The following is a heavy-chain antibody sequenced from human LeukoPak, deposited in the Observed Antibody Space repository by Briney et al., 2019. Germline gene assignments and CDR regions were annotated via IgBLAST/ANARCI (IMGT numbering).Heavy chain of an antibody. CDR2: ISAYNGNT. J-gene: IGHJ4*02. D-gene: IGHD2-21*02. CDR3: ARMVTATLYYFDY. CDR1: GYTFTSYG. Sequence: ASVKVSCKASGYTFTSYGISWVRQAPGQGLEWMGWISAYNGNTNYAQKLQGRVTMTTDASTSTAYMELSSLRSEDTAVYYCARMVTATLYYFDYWGQGTLVTVSS. V-gene: IGHV1-18*01.